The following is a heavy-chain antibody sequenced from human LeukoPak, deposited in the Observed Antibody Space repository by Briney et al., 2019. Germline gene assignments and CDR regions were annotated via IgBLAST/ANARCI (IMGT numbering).Heavy chain of an antibody. V-gene: IGHV4-59*01. Sequence: SETLSLTCAVSGGSISGYYWNWIRQPPGKGLEWIGYIYYGGSTNYNPSLKSRVTISVDTSKNQFALKLSSVTAADTAVYYCARVESTRAIDYWGQGTLVTVSS. D-gene: IGHD2-2*01. CDR1: GGSISGYY. CDR3: ARVESTRAIDY. CDR2: IYYGGST. J-gene: IGHJ4*02.